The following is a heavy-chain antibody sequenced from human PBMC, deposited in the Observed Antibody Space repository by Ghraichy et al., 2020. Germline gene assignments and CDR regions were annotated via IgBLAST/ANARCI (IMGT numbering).Heavy chain of an antibody. Sequence: LSLTCAASGFTFSSYAMSWVRQAPGKGLEWVSAISGSGGSTYYADSVKGRFTISRDNSKNTLYLQMNSLRAEDTAVYYCANLGGAVADVGNWGQGTLVTVSS. J-gene: IGHJ4*02. CDR1: GFTFSSYA. CDR2: ISGSGGST. CDR3: ANLGGAVADVGN. D-gene: IGHD6-19*01. V-gene: IGHV3-23*01.